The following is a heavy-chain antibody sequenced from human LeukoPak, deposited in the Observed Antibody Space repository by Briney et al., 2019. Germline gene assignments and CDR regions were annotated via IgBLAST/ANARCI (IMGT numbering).Heavy chain of an antibody. D-gene: IGHD3-22*01. CDR1: GFTFSTCG. J-gene: IGHJ4*02. V-gene: IGHV3-33*01. CDR2: IWYDGSNK. Sequence: GSLRLSCAASGFTFSTCGMHWVRQAPGKGLEWVAVIWYDGSNKYYADSVKGRFTISRDNSKNTLYLQMNSLRAEDTAVYYCARSYYYDSSHTVDYWGQGTLVTVSS. CDR3: ARSYYYDSSHTVDY.